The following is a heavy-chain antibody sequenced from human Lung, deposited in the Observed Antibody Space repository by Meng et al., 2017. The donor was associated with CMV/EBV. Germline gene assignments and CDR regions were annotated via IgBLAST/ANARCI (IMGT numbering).Heavy chain of an antibody. D-gene: IGHD3-22*01. CDR3: ARDRRGDSSGYVFGTGYFDL. Sequence: GGSLRLXXAASGFTVSSNYMNWVRQGPGKGLEWVSVIYSGGITYYADSVKGRFTISRDNSKNALYLQMNSLRAEDTAVYYCARDRRGDSSGYVFGTGYFDLWGRGXLVTVSS. CDR1: GFTVSSNY. V-gene: IGHV3-53*01. J-gene: IGHJ2*01. CDR2: IYSGGIT.